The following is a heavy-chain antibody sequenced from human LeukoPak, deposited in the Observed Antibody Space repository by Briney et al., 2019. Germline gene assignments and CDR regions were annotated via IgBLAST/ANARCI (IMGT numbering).Heavy chain of an antibody. CDR3: AKSFRSTSLDY. J-gene: IGHJ4*02. CDR2: ISGSGDST. CDR1: GFTFRSYG. V-gene: IGHV3-23*01. D-gene: IGHD2-2*01. Sequence: PGGSLRLSCAASGFTFRSYGMTWVRQAPGKGLEWASAISGSGDSTYYADSVKGRFTISRDNSRNTLYLQMNSLRAGDTAVYYCAKSFRSTSLDYWGQGTLVTVSS.